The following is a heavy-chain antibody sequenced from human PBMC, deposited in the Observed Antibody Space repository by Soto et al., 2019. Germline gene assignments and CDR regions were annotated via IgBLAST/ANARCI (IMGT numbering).Heavy chain of an antibody. V-gene: IGHV4-59*01. CDR2: IYYSGST. CDR3: ARGNGSSWYEDYFDY. J-gene: IGHJ4*02. D-gene: IGHD6-13*01. Sequence: SETLSLTCTVSGGSISSYYWSWIRQPPGKGLEWIGYIYYSGSTNYSPSLKSRVTISVDTSKNQFSLKLSSVTAADTAVYYCARGNGSSWYEDYFDYWGQGTLVTVSS. CDR1: GGSISSYY.